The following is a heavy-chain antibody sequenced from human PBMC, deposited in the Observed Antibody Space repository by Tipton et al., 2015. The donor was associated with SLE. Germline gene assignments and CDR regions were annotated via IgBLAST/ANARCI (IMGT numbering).Heavy chain of an antibody. CDR2: ISYDGSNK. V-gene: IGHV3-30-3*01. Sequence: SLRLSCAASGFTFSSYAMHWVRQAPGKGLEWVAVISYDGSNKYYADSVKGRFTVSRDNSKNTLHLQMNSLRAEDTAVYYCAKDAPPDAFDIWGQGTMVTVSS. CDR1: GFTFSSYA. J-gene: IGHJ3*02. CDR3: AKDAPPDAFDI.